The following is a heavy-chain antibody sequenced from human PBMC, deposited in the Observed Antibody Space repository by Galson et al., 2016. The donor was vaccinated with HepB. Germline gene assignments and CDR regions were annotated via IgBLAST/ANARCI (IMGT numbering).Heavy chain of an antibody. V-gene: IGHV3-11*06. CDR3: AREVTYCSGGGCYYFDY. J-gene: IGHJ4*02. D-gene: IGHD2-15*01. CDR1: GFSFSGYY. CDR2: INTISTYT. Sequence: SLRLSCAASGFSFSGYYTTWMRQTPGKGLEWVSSINTISTYTEYADSVKGRFTIARDNAKNSLSLQMNSLRPEDSALYYCAREVTYCSGGGCYYFDYWGQGTLVTVSS.